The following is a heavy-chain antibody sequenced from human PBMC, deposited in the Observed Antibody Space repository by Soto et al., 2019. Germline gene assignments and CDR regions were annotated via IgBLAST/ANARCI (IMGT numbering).Heavy chain of an antibody. Sequence: GGSLRLSCAASGFTFSSYAMSWVRQAPGKGLEWVSAISGSGGSTYYADSVKGRFTTSRDNSKKTLYLQMNSLGAEDTAVYYCAARITGTRDPGYYYYYYMDVWGKGTTVTVSS. CDR1: GFTFSSYA. CDR2: ISGSGGST. V-gene: IGHV3-23*01. D-gene: IGHD1-7*01. CDR3: AARITGTRDPGYYYYYYMDV. J-gene: IGHJ6*03.